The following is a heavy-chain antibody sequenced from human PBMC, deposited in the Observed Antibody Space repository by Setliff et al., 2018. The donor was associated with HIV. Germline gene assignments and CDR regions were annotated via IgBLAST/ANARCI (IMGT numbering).Heavy chain of an antibody. CDR1: GYRFSGYG. CDR2: IGVYNGNT. V-gene: IGHV1-18*01. J-gene: IGHJ3*02. CDR3: ARHDGLRSVHGAFDI. Sequence: ASVKVSCKTSGYRFSGYGISWVRQAPGQGLEWMGWIGVYNGNTDYAQKVQGRVTMTTDTSTTTAYMELRSLRSDDTAVYYCARHDGLRSVHGAFDIWGQGTMVTVSS. D-gene: IGHD4-17*01.